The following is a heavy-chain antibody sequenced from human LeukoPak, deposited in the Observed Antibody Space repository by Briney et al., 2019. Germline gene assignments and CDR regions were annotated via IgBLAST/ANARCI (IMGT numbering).Heavy chain of an antibody. V-gene: IGHV4-61*02. D-gene: IGHD6-13*01. CDR2: IYTSGST. CDR3: ARGTQRSWYRRVSNWFDP. CDR1: GGSISSGSYY. J-gene: IGHJ5*02. Sequence: SETLSLTCTVSGGSISSGSYYWSWIRQPAGKGLEWIGRIYTSGSTNYNPSLKSRVTISVDTSKNQFSLKLSSVTAADTAVYYCARGTQRSWYRRVSNWFDPWGQETLVTVSS.